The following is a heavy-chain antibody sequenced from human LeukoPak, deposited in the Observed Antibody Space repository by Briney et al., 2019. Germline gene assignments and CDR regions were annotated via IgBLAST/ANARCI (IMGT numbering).Heavy chain of an antibody. D-gene: IGHD2-8*01. J-gene: IGHJ4*02. CDR1: LGSLSVYNG. CDR3: ARLVHSRLWLTAGDY. CDR2: IYYSGST. Sequence: SETLSLTCMDPLGSLSVYNGSSGSQPPGKGLEWIGYIYYSGSTTYNPSLKSRVTMSVDTYKNQFSLKERSVTAADTALYYCARLVHSRLWLTAGDYWGQGTLVTVS. V-gene: IGHV4-59*01.